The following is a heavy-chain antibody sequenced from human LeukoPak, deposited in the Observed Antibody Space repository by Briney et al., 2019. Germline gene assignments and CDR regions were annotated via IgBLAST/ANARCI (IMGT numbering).Heavy chain of an antibody. Sequence: LETLSLTCTVSGDSISTYYWSWIRQPPGKRLEWIGYINYSGITNYNPSLKSRVTISVDTSKNQFSLKLSSVTAADTAVYYCARGLWFAVPGAFDIWGRGTMVSVSS. CDR2: INYSGIT. V-gene: IGHV4-59*01. D-gene: IGHD3-10*01. CDR3: ARGLWFAVPGAFDI. J-gene: IGHJ3*02. CDR1: GDSISTYY.